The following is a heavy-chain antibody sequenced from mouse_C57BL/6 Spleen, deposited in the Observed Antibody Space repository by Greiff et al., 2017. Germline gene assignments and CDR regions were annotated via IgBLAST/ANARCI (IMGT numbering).Heavy chain of an antibody. Sequence: VMLVESGPGLVQPSQSLSITCTVSGFSLTSYGVHWVRQSPGKGLEWLGVIWSGGSTDYNAAFISRLSISKDNSKSQVFFKMNSLQADDTAIYYCATTYYYGSSYGFAYWGQGTLSLSLQ. J-gene: IGHJ3*01. CDR3: ATTYYYGSSYGFAY. V-gene: IGHV2-2*01. D-gene: IGHD1-1*01. CDR2: IWSGGST. CDR1: GFSLTSYG.